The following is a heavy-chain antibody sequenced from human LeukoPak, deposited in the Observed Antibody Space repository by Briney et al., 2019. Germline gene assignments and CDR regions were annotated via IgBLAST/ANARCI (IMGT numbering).Heavy chain of an antibody. Sequence: SETLSLTCAVYGGSFSDYYWTWIRQPPGKGLEWIGEINHSGSTDYNPSLKSRVTISVDTSKNQFSLNLSSVTAADTAVYYCARLPTRSSSSSYFFYMDVWGKGTTATVSS. CDR1: GGSFSDYY. J-gene: IGHJ6*03. CDR2: INHSGST. V-gene: IGHV4-34*01. D-gene: IGHD6-6*01. CDR3: ARLPTRSSSSSYFFYMDV.